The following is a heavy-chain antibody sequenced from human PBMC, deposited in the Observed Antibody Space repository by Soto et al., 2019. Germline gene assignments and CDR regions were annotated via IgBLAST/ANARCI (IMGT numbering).Heavy chain of an antibody. Sequence: QITLKESGPPLVKPTQTLTLTCTFSWFSLSASGVAVGWIRQPPGKDLEWLALIYWVDDKRYSPSLKSRLTITKETSKNQVVLTMTNMDPVDTGTYYCAHMRRYGSGGSCYAIWFDPWGQGTLVTVSS. V-gene: IGHV2-5*02. CDR1: WFSLSASGVA. D-gene: IGHD2-15*01. CDR3: AHMRRYGSGGSCYAIWFDP. J-gene: IGHJ5*02. CDR2: IYWVDDK.